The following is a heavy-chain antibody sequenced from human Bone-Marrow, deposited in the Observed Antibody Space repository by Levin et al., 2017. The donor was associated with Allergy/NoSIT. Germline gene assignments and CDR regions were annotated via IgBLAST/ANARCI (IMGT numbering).Heavy chain of an antibody. J-gene: IGHJ5*02. CDR1: GFTFSSYA. CDR3: AKETYYYDSSGNTYPNWFDP. CDR2: ISGSGGST. D-gene: IGHD3-22*01. Sequence: GGSLRLSCAASGFTFSSYAMSWVRQAPGKGLEWVSAISGSGGSTYYADSVKGRFTISRDNSKNTLYLQMNSLRAEDTAVYYCAKETYYYDSSGNTYPNWFDPWGQGTLVTVSS. V-gene: IGHV3-23*01.